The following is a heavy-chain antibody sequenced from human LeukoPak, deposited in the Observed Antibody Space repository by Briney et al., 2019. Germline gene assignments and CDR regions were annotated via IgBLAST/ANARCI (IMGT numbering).Heavy chain of an antibody. D-gene: IGHD6-19*01. CDR3: AKDASFDSSGWYYFDY. CDR2: ISGSGGST. CDR1: GFTFSSYA. Sequence: GGSLRLSCAASGFTFSSYAMSWVRQAPGKGLEWVSAISGSGGSTYYADSVKGRFTISRDNSENTLYLQMNSLRAEDTAVYYCAKDASFDSSGWYYFDYWGQGTLVTVSS. J-gene: IGHJ4*02. V-gene: IGHV3-23*01.